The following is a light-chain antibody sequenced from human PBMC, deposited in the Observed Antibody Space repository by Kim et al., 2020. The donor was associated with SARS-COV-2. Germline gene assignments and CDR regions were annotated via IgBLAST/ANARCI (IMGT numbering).Light chain of an antibody. Sequence: SPGNRATLSCRASQSITRNYLAWYQQKGGQAPRLLIHSDSSRATGIPDRISGSGSGTDFTLTISRLEPEDFAVYYCQHYGSSSGTFGPGTKVDIK. CDR2: SDS. V-gene: IGKV3-20*01. J-gene: IGKJ1*01. CDR1: QSITRNY. CDR3: QHYGSSSGT.